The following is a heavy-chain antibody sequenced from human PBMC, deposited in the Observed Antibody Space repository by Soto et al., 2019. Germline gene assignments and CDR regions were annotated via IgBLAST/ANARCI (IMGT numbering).Heavy chain of an antibody. CDR3: ARLVVVPAAITSYYMDV. D-gene: IGHD2-2*01. CDR1: SGSISSSNW. V-gene: IGHV4-4*02. CDR2: IYHSGST. J-gene: IGHJ6*03. Sequence: QVQLQESGPGLVKPSGTLSLTCAVSSGSISSSNWWSWVRQPPGKGLEWIGEIYHSGSTNYNPSLKRRVTISVDKSKNQFSLKLSSVTAADTAVYYCARLVVVPAAITSYYMDVWGKGTTVTVSS.